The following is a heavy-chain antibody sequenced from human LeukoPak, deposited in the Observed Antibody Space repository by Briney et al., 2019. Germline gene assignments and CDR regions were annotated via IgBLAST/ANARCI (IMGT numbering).Heavy chain of an antibody. CDR2: ISSSGSTI. CDR3: ASTPYYYDSSGYRNFDY. J-gene: IGHJ4*02. Sequence: GGSLRLSCAASGFTFSDYYMSWIRQAPGKGLEWVSYISSSGSTIYYADSVKGRFTISRDNAKNSLYLQMNSLRAEDTAVYYCASTPYYYDSSGYRNFDYWGQGTLVTVSS. V-gene: IGHV3-11*01. CDR1: GFTFSDYY. D-gene: IGHD3-22*01.